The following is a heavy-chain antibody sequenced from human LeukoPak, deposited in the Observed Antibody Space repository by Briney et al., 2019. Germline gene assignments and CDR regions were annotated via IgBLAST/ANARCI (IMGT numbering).Heavy chain of an antibody. CDR1: GYTLTELS. CDR2: FDPEDGET. D-gene: IGHD6-19*01. CDR3: ATGGSGWYDLPYFDY. Sequence: ASVKVSCKVSGYTLTELSMHWVRQALGKGLEWMGGFDPEDGETIYAQKFQGGVTMTEDTSTDTAYMELSSLRSEDTAVYYCATGGSGWYDLPYFDYWGQGTLVTVSS. J-gene: IGHJ4*02. V-gene: IGHV1-24*01.